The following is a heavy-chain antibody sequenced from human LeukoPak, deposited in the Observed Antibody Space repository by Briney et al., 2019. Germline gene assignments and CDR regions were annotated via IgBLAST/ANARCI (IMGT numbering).Heavy chain of an antibody. V-gene: IGHV4-30-2*01. Sequence: SETLSLTCTVSGGSISSGGYYWSWIRQPPGKGLEWIGYIYHSGSTYYNPSLKSRVTISVDRSKNQFSLKLSSVTAADTAVYYCARHNYQGDDDEYNNWFDPWGQGTLVTVSS. CDR1: GGSISSGGYY. CDR2: IYHSGST. CDR3: ARHNYQGDDDEYNNWFDP. D-gene: IGHD6-6*01. J-gene: IGHJ5*02.